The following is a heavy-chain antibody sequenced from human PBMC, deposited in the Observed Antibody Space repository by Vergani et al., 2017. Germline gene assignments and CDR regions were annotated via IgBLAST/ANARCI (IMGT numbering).Heavy chain of an antibody. J-gene: IGHJ6*03. V-gene: IGHV3-23*04. CDR2: ISGSGGST. D-gene: IGHD3-3*01. Sequence: EVQLVESGGGLVKPGGSLRLSCAASGFTFSSYSMNWVRQAPGKGLEWVSAISGSGGSTYYADSVKGRFTISRDNSKNTLYLQMNSLRAEDTAVYYCAKDGLRFLEWLRNYYYYYMDVWGKGTTVTVSS. CDR3: AKDGLRFLEWLRNYYYYYMDV. CDR1: GFTFSSYS.